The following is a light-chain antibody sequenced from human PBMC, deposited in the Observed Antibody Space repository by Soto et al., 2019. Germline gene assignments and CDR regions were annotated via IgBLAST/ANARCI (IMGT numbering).Light chain of an antibody. CDR3: QQHGSSPPT. Sequence: EIVLTQSPGTLSLSPGERATLSCRATQGVTSAFLAWYQQTPGQAPRLLIHSASHRAAGIPDRFSGSGSGTDFTLIISRLEPEDFAVYYCQQHGSSPPTFGQGTKVEIK. CDR1: QGVTSAF. CDR2: SAS. J-gene: IGKJ2*01. V-gene: IGKV3-20*01.